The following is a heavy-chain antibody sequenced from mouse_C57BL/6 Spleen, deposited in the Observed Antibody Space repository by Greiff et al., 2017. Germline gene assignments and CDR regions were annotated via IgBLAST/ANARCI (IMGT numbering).Heavy chain of an antibody. Sequence: VQLQQSGPELVKPGASVKISCKASGYTFTDYYMNWVKQSHGKSLEWIGDINPNNGGTSYNQKFKGKATLTVDKSSSTAYMELRSLTSEDSAVYYCARSPYDGYPYFTMDYWGQGTSVTVSS. CDR1: GYTFTDYY. CDR3: ARSPYDGYPYFTMDY. J-gene: IGHJ4*01. D-gene: IGHD2-3*01. CDR2: INPNNGGT. V-gene: IGHV1-26*01.